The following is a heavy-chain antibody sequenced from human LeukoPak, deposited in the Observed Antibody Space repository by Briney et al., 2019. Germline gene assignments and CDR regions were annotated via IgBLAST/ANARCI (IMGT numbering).Heavy chain of an antibody. Sequence: SETLSLTCAVYGGSFSGYYWSWIRQPPGKGLEWIGSIYYSGSTYYNPSLKSRVTISVDTSKNQFSLKLSSVTAADTAVYYCASNAVAGTVDYWGQGTLVTVSS. V-gene: IGHV4-34*01. D-gene: IGHD6-19*01. CDR1: GGSFSGYY. J-gene: IGHJ4*02. CDR2: IYYSGST. CDR3: ASNAVAGTVDY.